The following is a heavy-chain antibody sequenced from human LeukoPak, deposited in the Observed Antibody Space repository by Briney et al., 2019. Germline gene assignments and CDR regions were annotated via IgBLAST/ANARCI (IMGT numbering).Heavy chain of an antibody. CDR3: ARGGYYGSVNDFRFDP. Sequence: PSETLSLTCTVSGGSISSYYWSWIRQPPGKGLEWIGYIYYSGSTNYKPSLKSRVTISVDTSKNQFSLKLSSVTAADTAVYYCARGGYYGSVNDFRFDPWGQGTLVTVSS. J-gene: IGHJ5*02. D-gene: IGHD3-10*01. CDR2: IYYSGST. V-gene: IGHV4-59*01. CDR1: GGSISSYY.